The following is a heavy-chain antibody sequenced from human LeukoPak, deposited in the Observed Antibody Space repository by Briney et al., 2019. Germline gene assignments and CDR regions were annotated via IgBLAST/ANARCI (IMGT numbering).Heavy chain of an antibody. V-gene: IGHV3-33*01. CDR1: GFSFSTYA. Sequence: SLRLPCVASGFSFSTYAMHWVRQTPGKGLEWVAIIWFDGSHQYYGDSVKGRFSVSRDNSKNTLYLEMNSLRAEDTAVYYCARGIITLRTWSASFDSWGQGSLVTVSS. CDR3: ARGIITLRTWSASFDS. D-gene: IGHD5/OR15-5a*01. CDR2: IWFDGSHQ. J-gene: IGHJ4*02.